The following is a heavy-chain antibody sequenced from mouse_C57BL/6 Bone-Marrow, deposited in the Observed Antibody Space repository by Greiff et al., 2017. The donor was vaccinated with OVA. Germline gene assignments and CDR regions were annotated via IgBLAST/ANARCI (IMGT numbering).Heavy chain of an antibody. CDR3: ARTYYGSSPFAY. J-gene: IGHJ3*01. D-gene: IGHD1-1*01. CDR1: GYTFTSYW. Sequence: QVQLQQPGAELVKPGASVKLSCKASGYTFTSYWMQWVKQRPGQGLEWIGEIDPSDSYTNYNQKFTGKATLTVDTSSSPAYMQLSSLTSEDSAVYYCARTYYGSSPFAYWGQGTLVTVSA. V-gene: IGHV1-50*01. CDR2: IDPSDSYT.